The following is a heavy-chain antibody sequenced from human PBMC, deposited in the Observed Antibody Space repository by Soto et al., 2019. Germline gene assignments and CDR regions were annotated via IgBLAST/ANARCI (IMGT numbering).Heavy chain of an antibody. J-gene: IGHJ6*02. Sequence: QVQLVQSGAEVKKPGSSVKVSCKASGGTFSSYAISWVRQAPGQGLEWMGGIIPIFGTANYAQKFQGRVTITADESTSTAYVELSSLRSEDTAVYYGAGPRVHVDTAMGRMDVWGQGTTVTVSS. CDR3: AGPRVHVDTAMGRMDV. CDR2: IIPIFGTA. D-gene: IGHD5-18*01. CDR1: GGTFSSYA. V-gene: IGHV1-69*01.